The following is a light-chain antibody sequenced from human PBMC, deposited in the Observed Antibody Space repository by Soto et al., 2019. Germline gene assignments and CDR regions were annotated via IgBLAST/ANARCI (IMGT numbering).Light chain of an antibody. J-gene: IGLJ2*01. CDR1: SSDVGGFNY. CDR2: EVS. CDR3: CSYTTTTTLVV. V-gene: IGLV2-14*01. Sequence: QSALTQPASVSGSPGQSITISCTGTSSDVGGFNYVSWYQHHPGKAPKLMIYEVSNRPSGVSNRFSGSKSGNMASLTISGLQAEDEADYYCCSYTTTTTLVVFGGGTKVTVL.